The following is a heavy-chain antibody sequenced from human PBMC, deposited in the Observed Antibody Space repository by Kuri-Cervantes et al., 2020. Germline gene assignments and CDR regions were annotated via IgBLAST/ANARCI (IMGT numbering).Heavy chain of an antibody. Sequence: ETLSLTCAASGFTFSSYSMNWVRQAPGKGLEWVANIKQDGSEKYYVDSVKGRFTISRDSAKNSLYLQMDSLRVEDTAVYYRARRQGLGYWGQGTLVTVSS. CDR2: IKQDGSEK. J-gene: IGHJ4*02. CDR3: ARRQGLGY. CDR1: GFTFSSYS. V-gene: IGHV3-7*01. D-gene: IGHD3/OR15-3a*01.